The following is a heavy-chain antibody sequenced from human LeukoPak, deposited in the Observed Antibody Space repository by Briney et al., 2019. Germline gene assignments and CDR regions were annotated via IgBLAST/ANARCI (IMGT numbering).Heavy chain of an antibody. V-gene: IGHV3-23*01. CDR1: GFTFTTYA. Sequence: GGSLRLSCGASGFTFTTYAMTWVRQAPGKGVEWVSSITGSGGSTYYGDSVKGRFTISRDNSKNTLYLQMNSLRAEDTAVYYCAREEMATIVAVDAFDIWGQGTMVTVSS. D-gene: IGHD5-24*01. CDR3: AREEMATIVAVDAFDI. J-gene: IGHJ3*02. CDR2: ITGSGGST.